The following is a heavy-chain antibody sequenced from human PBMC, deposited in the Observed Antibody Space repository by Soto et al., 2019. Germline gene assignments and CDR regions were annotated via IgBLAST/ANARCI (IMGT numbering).Heavy chain of an antibody. V-gene: IGHV4-4*02. J-gene: IGHJ4*02. D-gene: IGHD6-13*01. Sequence: PSETLSLTCAVSGGSISSSNWWSWVRQPPGKGLEWIGEIYLIGSTTYTPSLKSRVTFSLDKSKNHFSLKLSFLPAADTAVYYCARAAMGGSSWPFDYWGQGTLVTVSS. CDR3: ARAAMGGSSWPFDY. CDR1: GGSISSSNW. CDR2: IYLIGST.